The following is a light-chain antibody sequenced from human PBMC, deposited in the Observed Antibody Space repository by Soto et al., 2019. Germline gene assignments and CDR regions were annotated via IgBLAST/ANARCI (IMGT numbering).Light chain of an antibody. CDR3: QSYGTSLSGLYV. V-gene: IGLV1-40*01. Sequence: QSVLTQPPSVSGAPGQRVIISCTGSSSNIGAGRDVHWYRQFPGEAPKFLISDSNHRPSGVPDRFSVSKSGASASLAITGLRPEDEGDYFCQSYGTSLSGLYVFGTGTKVNVL. J-gene: IGLJ1*01. CDR1: SSNIGAGRD. CDR2: DSN.